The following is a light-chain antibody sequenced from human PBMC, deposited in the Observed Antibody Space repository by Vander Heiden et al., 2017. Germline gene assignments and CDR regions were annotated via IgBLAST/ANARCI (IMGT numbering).Light chain of an antibody. CDR2: GNS. CDR3: QSYDSSLSVVV. CDR1: SSNIGAGYD. Sequence: QSVLTQPPSVSGAPGQRVTLSCTGSSSNIGAGYDVHWYQQLPGTAPKLLIYGNSNRPSGVPDRFSGSKSGTSASLAITGLQAEDEADYYCQSYDSSLSVVVFGGGTKLTVL. V-gene: IGLV1-40*01. J-gene: IGLJ2*01.